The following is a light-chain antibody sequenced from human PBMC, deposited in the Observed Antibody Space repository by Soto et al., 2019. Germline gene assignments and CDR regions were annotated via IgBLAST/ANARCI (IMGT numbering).Light chain of an antibody. Sequence: QSVLTQPPSVSEAPRQRVTLSCSGSSSNIGNNAVNWYQQLQRKAPKLLIYYDDLLPSGVSDRFSGSKSGTSASLAISGLQSEDEADYYCAAWDDSVNVWVFGGGTKVTVL. V-gene: IGLV1-36*01. CDR1: SSNIGNNA. J-gene: IGLJ3*02. CDR3: AAWDDSVNVWV. CDR2: YDD.